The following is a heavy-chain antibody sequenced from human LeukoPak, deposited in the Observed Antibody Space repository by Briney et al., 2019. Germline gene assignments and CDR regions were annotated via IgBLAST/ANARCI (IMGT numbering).Heavy chain of an antibody. V-gene: IGHV3-23*01. CDR3: AKDPLLYYYDSSGPQIGY. Sequence: PGGSLRLSCAASGFTFSSYAMSWVRQAPGKGLEWVSAISGSGGSTYYADSVKGRFTISRDSSKNTLYLQMNSLRAEDTAVYYCAKDPLLYYYDSSGPQIGYWGQGTLVTVSS. J-gene: IGHJ4*02. CDR1: GFTFSSYA. D-gene: IGHD3-22*01. CDR2: ISGSGGST.